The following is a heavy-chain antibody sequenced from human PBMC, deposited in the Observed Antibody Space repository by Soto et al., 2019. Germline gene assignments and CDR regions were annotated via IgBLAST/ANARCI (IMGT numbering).Heavy chain of an antibody. CDR3: ARGGIAAAGISYGMDV. V-gene: IGHV3-30-3*01. Sequence: QVQLVESGGGVVQPGRSLRLSCAASGFTFSSYAMHWVRQAPGKGLEWVAVISYDGSNKYYADSVKGRFTISRDNSKNTLYLEMNSLRAEYTAVYYCARGGIAAAGISYGMDVWGQGTTVTVSS. D-gene: IGHD6-13*01. CDR2: ISYDGSNK. J-gene: IGHJ6*02. CDR1: GFTFSSYA.